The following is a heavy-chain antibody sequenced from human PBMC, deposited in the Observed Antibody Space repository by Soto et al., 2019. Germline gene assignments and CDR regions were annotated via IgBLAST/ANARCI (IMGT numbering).Heavy chain of an antibody. Sequence: QVQLVESGGGVVQPGRSLRLSCAASGFTFSSYAMHWVRQAPGKGLEWVAVISYDGSNKYYADSVKGRFTISRDNSKNTLYLQMNSLRAEDTAVYYCARDRDSSGYFFDYWGQGTLVTVSS. CDR1: GFTFSSYA. CDR3: ARDRDSSGYFFDY. CDR2: ISYDGSNK. J-gene: IGHJ4*02. V-gene: IGHV3-30-3*01. D-gene: IGHD3-22*01.